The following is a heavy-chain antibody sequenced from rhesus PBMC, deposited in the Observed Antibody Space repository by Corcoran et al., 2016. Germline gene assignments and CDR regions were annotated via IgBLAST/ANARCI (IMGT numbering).Heavy chain of an antibody. Sequence: EVQLVESGGGVVQPGGSLRLSCAASGFTFDDYAMHWVRQASWKGLAWFSVIRGSGGSKYYANDVKGQFTISRDNAKNSLYLQMGSRRAEDTALYYCARVEKWGGSHHFDYWGQGVLVTVSS. V-gene: IGHV3-201*01. CDR2: IRGSGGSK. CDR3: ARVEKWGGSHHFDY. CDR1: GFTFDDYA. D-gene: IGHD6-25*01. J-gene: IGHJ4*01.